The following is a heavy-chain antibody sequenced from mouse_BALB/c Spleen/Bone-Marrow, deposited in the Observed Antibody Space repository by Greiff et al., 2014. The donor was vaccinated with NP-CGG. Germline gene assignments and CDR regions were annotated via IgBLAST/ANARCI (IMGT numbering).Heavy chain of an antibody. Sequence: QVQLQQSGAELVKPGASAKLSCKTSGYTFTSYWIQWVKQRPGQGLGWIGEIFPGTGTTYYNEKFKDKATLTIDTSSSTAYMQLSSLTSEDSAVYFCARKGISTVIATAYYFDYWGQGSTPTVSS. D-gene: IGHD2-4*01. V-gene: IGHV1S132*01. CDR1: GYTFTSYW. CDR3: ARKGISTVIATAYYFDY. CDR2: IFPGTGTT. J-gene: IGHJ2*01.